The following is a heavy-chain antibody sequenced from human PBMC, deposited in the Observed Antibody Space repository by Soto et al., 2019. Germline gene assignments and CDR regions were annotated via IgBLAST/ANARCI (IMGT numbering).Heavy chain of an antibody. Sequence: GGSLRLSSAASGFTFSSYAMSWVRQAPGKGLEWVSAISGSGGSTYYADSVKGRFTISRDNSKNTLYLQMNSLRAEDTAVYYCARAPYAASSWYGGYYFDNWGQGTLVTVSS. CDR1: GFTFSSYA. D-gene: IGHD6-13*01. CDR2: ISGSGGST. CDR3: ARAPYAASSWYGGYYFDN. J-gene: IGHJ4*02. V-gene: IGHV3-23*01.